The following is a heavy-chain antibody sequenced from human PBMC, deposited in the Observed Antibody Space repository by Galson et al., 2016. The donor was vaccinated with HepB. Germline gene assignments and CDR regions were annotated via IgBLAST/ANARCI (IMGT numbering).Heavy chain of an antibody. CDR1: GASISAHY. V-gene: IGHV4-59*11. Sequence: ETLSLTCTVSGASISAHYWSWIRQPPGKGLEWIGYIYVSGSTNYNSSLNSRVTISRDTSKNQFSLKLTSVTAADTAVYYCARRLGRDVANYHYYSLDVWGQGTTVTVSS. CDR3: ARRLGRDVANYHYYSLDV. D-gene: IGHD3-16*01. J-gene: IGHJ6*02. CDR2: IYVSGST.